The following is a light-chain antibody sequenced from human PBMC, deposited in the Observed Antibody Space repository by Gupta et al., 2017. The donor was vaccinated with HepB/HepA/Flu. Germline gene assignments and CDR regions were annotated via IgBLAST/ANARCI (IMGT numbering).Light chain of an antibody. Sequence: QSALTPPASVSGSPGPSITISCTGTSSDVGGYNYVSWYQQHPGKAPKLMIYDVSNRPSGVSNRFSGSKSGNTASLTISGLQAEDEADYYCISYTSSSTLLVFGGGTKLTVL. CDR3: ISYTSSSTLLV. V-gene: IGLV2-14*01. CDR2: DVS. J-gene: IGLJ2*01. CDR1: SSDVGGYNY.